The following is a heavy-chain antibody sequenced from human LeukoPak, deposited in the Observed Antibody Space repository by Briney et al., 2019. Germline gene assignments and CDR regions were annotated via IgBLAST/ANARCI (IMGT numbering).Heavy chain of an antibody. CDR2: TYYRSNFYN. J-gene: IGHJ4*02. CDR1: GDILSSNSAA. V-gene: IGHV6-1*01. Sequence: SQTLSLTCALSGDILSSNSAAWHWIRQSRSRGLEWLVRTYYRSNFYNDYAVYVKIRITINPDTSKHQFSLQLNSVTPEDTAVYYCARALLPRRKGGRHTDQVAYYFDYWGQGTLVTVSS. CDR3: ARALLPRRKGGRHTDQVAYYFDY. D-gene: IGHD5-18*01.